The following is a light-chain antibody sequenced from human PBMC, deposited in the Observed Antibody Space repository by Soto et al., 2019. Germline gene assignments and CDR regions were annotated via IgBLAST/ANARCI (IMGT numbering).Light chain of an antibody. CDR2: GAS. CDR1: QSVSTK. J-gene: IGKJ1*01. Sequence: EMVMTQSPATLSVSLGERATLSCRASQSVSTKLVWYQQKPGQAPRLLISGASTRATGIPARFSGSGSGTEFTLTISSLQSEDFAVYYCQQHDQGWTFGQGTKVEIK. V-gene: IGKV3-15*01. CDR3: QQHDQGWT.